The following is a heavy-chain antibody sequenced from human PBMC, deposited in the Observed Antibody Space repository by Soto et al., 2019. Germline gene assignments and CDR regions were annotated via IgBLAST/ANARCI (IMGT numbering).Heavy chain of an antibody. CDR2: ISYDGSNK. CDR3: AKDLGQWLVPEYFQH. D-gene: IGHD6-19*01. V-gene: IGHV3-30*18. Sequence: FLGLSCAASGFTFSSYGMHWVRQAPGKGLEWVAVISYDGSNKYYADSVKGRFTISRDNSKNTLYLQMNSLRAEDTAVYYCAKDLGQWLVPEYFQHWGQGTLVTVSS. CDR1: GFTFSSYG. J-gene: IGHJ1*01.